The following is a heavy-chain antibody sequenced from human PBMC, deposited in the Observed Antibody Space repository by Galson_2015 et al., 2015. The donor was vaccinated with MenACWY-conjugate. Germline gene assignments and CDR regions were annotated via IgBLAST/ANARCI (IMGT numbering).Heavy chain of an antibody. CDR1: GFTFSSHW. V-gene: IGHV3-74*01. Sequence: SLRLSCAASGFTFSSHWMHWVRQAPGKGLEWVSRINIAGSSTSYADSVKGRFTISRDNAKNTLYLQMNSLRAEDTAVYYCANDYDNSGAFDYWGQGTLVTVSS. CDR3: ANDYDNSGAFDY. CDR2: INIAGSST. D-gene: IGHD3-9*01. J-gene: IGHJ4*02.